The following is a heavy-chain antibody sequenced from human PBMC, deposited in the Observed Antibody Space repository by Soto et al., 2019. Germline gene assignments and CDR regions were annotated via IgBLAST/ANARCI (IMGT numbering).Heavy chain of an antibody. CDR3: AKGVSGSQFDY. CDR2: ISGSDGST. CDR1: GFTFSSYA. V-gene: IGHV3-23*01. J-gene: IGHJ4*02. Sequence: SLSCVASGFTFSSYATSWVRQAPGKGLEWVSVISGSDGSTYYADSVKGRFTISRDNSKNSVHLQMNSLRAEDSAVYYCAKGVSGSQFDYWGQGTLVTVSS.